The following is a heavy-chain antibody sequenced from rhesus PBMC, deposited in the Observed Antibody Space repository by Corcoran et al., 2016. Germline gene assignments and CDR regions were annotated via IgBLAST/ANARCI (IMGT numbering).Heavy chain of an antibody. CDR3: ARDPGYSGYRSFDY. V-gene: IGHV3-54*02. CDR1: GFTFSSYG. CDR2: ISYDGSKK. D-gene: IGHD5-42*01. Sequence: EVQLVESGGGLVQPGGSLRLSCAASGFTFSSYGMHWVRQAPGKGLEWVAVISYDGSKKYYADSVKYLFTISRDNSKNMLYIQMNNLKLEDTAVYYCARDPGYSGYRSFDYWGQGVLVTVSS. J-gene: IGHJ4*01.